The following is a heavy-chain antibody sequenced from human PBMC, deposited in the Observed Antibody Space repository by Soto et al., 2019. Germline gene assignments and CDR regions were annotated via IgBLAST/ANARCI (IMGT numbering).Heavy chain of an antibody. J-gene: IGHJ6*02. V-gene: IGHV1-3*01. CDR2: INAGNGNT. CDR3: ERENWNYVNYYGMDV. D-gene: IGHD1-7*01. Sequence: ASVKVSCKASGYTFTSYAMHWVRQAPGQRLEWMGWINAGNGNTKYSQKFQGRVTITRDTSASTAYMELSSLRSEDTAVYYCERENWNYVNYYGMDVWGQGTTVTVSS. CDR1: GYTFTSYA.